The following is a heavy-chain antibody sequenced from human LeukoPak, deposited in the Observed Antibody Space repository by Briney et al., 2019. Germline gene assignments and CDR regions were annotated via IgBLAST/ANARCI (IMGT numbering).Heavy chain of an antibody. CDR3: ASCKADVNTPEYFQH. CDR2: IIPILGIA. J-gene: IGHJ1*01. D-gene: IGHD3-16*01. CDR1: GGTFSSYA. V-gene: IGHV1-69*04. Sequence: GSSVKVSCKASGGTFSSYAISWVRQAPGQGLEWMGRIIPILGIANYAQKFQGRVTITADKSTSTAYMELSSLRSEDTAVYYCASCKADVNTPEYFQHWGQGTLVTVSS.